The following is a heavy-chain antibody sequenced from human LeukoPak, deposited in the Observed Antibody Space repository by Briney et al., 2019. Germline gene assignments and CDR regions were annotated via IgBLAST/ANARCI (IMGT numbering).Heavy chain of an antibody. CDR1: GGTFSSYA. CDR2: IIPIFGTA. Sequence: SVKVSCKASGGTFSSYAISWVRQAPGQWLEWMGGIIPIFGTANYAQKFQGRVTITADESTSTAYMELSSLRSEDTAVYYCARGARGGDYFDYWGQGTLVTVSS. CDR3: ARGARGGDYFDY. V-gene: IGHV1-69*13. J-gene: IGHJ4*02. D-gene: IGHD3-16*01.